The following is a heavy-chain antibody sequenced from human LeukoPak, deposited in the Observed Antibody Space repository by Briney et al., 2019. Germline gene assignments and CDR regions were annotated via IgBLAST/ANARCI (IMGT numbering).Heavy chain of an antibody. J-gene: IGHJ3*02. Sequence: SETLSLTCTVSGGSISSGGYYWSWIRQHPGKGLEWIGYIYYSGSTYYNPSLKRRVTISVDTSKNQFSLKLSSVTAADTAVYYCARGGDIVVVVAAYDAFDIWGQGTMVTVSS. V-gene: IGHV4-31*03. CDR2: IYYSGST. D-gene: IGHD2-15*01. CDR1: GGSISSGGYY. CDR3: ARGGDIVVVVAAYDAFDI.